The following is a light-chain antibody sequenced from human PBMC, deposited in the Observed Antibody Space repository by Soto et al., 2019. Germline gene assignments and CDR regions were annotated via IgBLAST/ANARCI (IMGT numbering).Light chain of an antibody. CDR3: QQVKSYPRT. J-gene: IGKJ4*01. V-gene: IGKV1-9*01. CDR1: QAVPTN. Sequence: DIHLTQSPSFLSASVGDRVTITCRPSQAVPTNMAWYQQKPGKPPKLLIYEESTLHSGVPSRFRGRKSGTQFTLTIDSLKPEDFETYYCQQVKSYPRTFGGGTKVDIK. CDR2: EES.